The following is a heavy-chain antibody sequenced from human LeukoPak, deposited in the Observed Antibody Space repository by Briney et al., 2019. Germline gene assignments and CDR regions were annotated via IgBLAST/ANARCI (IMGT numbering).Heavy chain of an antibody. D-gene: IGHD5-18*01. CDR2: IRYDGSNK. V-gene: IGHV3-30*02. CDR3: AKDGLEISYGPFHYYMDV. J-gene: IGHJ6*03. CDR1: GFTFSDAW. Sequence: GGSLRLSCAASGFTFSDAWMHWVRQAPGKGLEWVAFIRYDGSNKYYADSVKGRFTISRDNSKNTLYLQMNSLRAEDTAVYYCAKDGLEISYGPFHYYMDVWGKGTTVTVSS.